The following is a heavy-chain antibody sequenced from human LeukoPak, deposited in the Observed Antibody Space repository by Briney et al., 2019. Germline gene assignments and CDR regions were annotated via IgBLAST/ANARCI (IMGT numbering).Heavy chain of an antibody. J-gene: IGHJ4*02. CDR3: ARDRPGGSSLDY. CDR2: IYYSGST. D-gene: IGHD6-13*01. V-gene: IGHV4-30-4*01. CDR1: GGSISSGDYY. Sequence: SQTLSLTCTVSGGSISSGDYYWSWIRQPPGKGLEWIGYIYYSGSTYYNPSLKSRVTISVDTSKNQFSLKLSSVTAADTAVYYCARDRPGGSSLDYWGQGTLVTVSS.